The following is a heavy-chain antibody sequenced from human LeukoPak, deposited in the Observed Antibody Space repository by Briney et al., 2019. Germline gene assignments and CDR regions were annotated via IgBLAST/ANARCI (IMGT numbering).Heavy chain of an antibody. D-gene: IGHD3-16*01. J-gene: IGHJ4*02. CDR3: ARDRGSGGGFDY. CDR1: GGSINNYY. CDR2: IYYTGIT. V-gene: IGHV4-59*01. Sequence: AETLSLTCTVSGGSINNYYWSWIRQPPGKGLEWIAYIYYTGITNYNPSLQSRVTISVDTPQNQFSLKLSSVIAADTAVYYCARDRGSGGGFDYWGQGTLVTVSS.